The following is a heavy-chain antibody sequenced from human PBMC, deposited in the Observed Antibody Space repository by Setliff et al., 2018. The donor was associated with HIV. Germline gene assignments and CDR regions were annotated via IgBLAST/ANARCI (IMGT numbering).Heavy chain of an antibody. CDR2: IIPMYGTT. V-gene: IGHV1-69*13. J-gene: IGHJ2*01. D-gene: IGHD5-12*01. CDR1: RGTFNRYT. CDR3: ASAPPDIVATSDYWYFDV. Sequence: ASVKVSCKASRGTFNRYTISWVRQAPGQGLEWMGGIIPMYGTTKYAKKFQGGVTLTADESTSTAYMELSGLKSEDTALYYCASAPPDIVATSDYWYFDVWGRGTLVTVSS.